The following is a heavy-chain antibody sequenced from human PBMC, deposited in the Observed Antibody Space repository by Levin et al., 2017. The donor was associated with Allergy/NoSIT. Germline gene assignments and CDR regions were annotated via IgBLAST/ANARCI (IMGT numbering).Heavy chain of an antibody. D-gene: IGHD1-7*01. CDR1: GGSVSSGSYY. J-gene: IGHJ4*02. CDR3: ARIGGTRDY. V-gene: IGHV4-61*01. Sequence: SETLSLTCTVSGGSVSSGSYYWSWIRQPPGKGLEWIGYIYYSGSTNYNPSLKSRVTISVDTSKNQFSLKLSSVTAADTAVYYCARIGGTRDYWGQGTLVTVSS. CDR2: IYYSGST.